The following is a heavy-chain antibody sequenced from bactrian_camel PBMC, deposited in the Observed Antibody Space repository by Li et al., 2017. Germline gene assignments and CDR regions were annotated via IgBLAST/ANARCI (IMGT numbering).Heavy chain of an antibody. J-gene: IGHJ6*01. CDR2: IATGSGNT. CDR1: GYTYSGHC. CDR3: AARGPFCYTKLSVRDFTY. V-gene: IGHV3S1*01. D-gene: IGHD2*01. Sequence: HVQLVESGGGSVQAGGSLRLSCAFSGYTYSGHCMAWFRQAPGKEREGVARIATGSGNTYYADSVKGRFTISQDNAKNTVYPQMNSLKPEDTAMYYCAARGPFCYTKLSVRDFTYWGQGTQVTVS.